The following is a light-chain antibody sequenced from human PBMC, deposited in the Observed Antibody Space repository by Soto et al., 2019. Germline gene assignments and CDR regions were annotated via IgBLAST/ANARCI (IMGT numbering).Light chain of an antibody. CDR2: RVS. Sequence: DVVLTQSPLSLPVNFGQPASISCRSSKSLVYSDGNTHLSWFHQTPGQSPRRLIYRVSSRDSGVPDRLSGSGSGTDFTLEISRVEAEDVGSYFCTQRTHWPRTFGHGTKVE. CDR3: TQRTHWPRT. CDR1: KSLVYSDGNTH. J-gene: IGKJ1*01. V-gene: IGKV2-30*01.